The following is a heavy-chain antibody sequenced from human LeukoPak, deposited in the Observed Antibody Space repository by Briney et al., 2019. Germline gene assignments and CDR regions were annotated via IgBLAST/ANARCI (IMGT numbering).Heavy chain of an antibody. CDR3: ARDREGDYIWGSYRPHWFDP. J-gene: IGHJ5*02. V-gene: IGHV3-21*01. Sequence: PGGSLRLSCAASGFTFSSYTMNWVRQAPGKGLEWVSSISSSSYIYYADSVKGRFTISRDNAKNSLYLQMNSLRAEDTAVYYCARDREGDYIWGSYRPHWFDPWGQGTLVTVSS. D-gene: IGHD3-16*02. CDR2: ISSSSYI. CDR1: GFTFSSYT.